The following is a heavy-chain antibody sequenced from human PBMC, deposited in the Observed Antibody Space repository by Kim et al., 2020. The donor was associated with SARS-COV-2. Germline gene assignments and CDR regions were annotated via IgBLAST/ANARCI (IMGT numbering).Heavy chain of an antibody. D-gene: IGHD3-10*01. Sequence: KSRVTISVDTSKNQFSLKLSSVTAADTAVYYCASCGSGSYLSDYYYYMDVWGKGTTVTVSS. J-gene: IGHJ6*03. V-gene: IGHV4-59*01. CDR3: ASCGSGSYLSDYYYYMDV.